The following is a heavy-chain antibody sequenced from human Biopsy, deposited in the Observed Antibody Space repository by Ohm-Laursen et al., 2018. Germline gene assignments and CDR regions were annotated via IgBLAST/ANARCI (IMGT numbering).Heavy chain of an antibody. CDR1: GFTFSKYW. J-gene: IGHJ5*02. CDR3: ARDVAVLRFFDRSGAWFDP. D-gene: IGHD3-9*01. CDR2: INQDGDER. V-gene: IGHV3-7*01. Sequence: SLRLSCTASGFTFSKYWMMWVRQSPGKGLEWVACINQDGDERYYVDSLRGRFTISRDNAKNSLFLQMDGLGADDTALYYCARDVAVLRFFDRSGAWFDPWGQGTPVTVSS.